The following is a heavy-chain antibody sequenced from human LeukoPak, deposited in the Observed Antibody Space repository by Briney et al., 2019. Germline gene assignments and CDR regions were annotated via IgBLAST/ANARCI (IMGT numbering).Heavy chain of an antibody. D-gene: IGHD4-23*01. CDR1: GFTFSSYW. J-gene: IGHJ4*02. CDR2: IASDGSST. Sequence: GGSLRLSCAAFGFTFSSYWMNWVRQAPGKGLVWVSRIASDGSSTTYADSVKGRFSISRDNAKNTLYLQMNSLRVEDTAVYYCARGRPHGNDYWGQGTLVTVSS. V-gene: IGHV3-74*01. CDR3: ARGRPHGNDY.